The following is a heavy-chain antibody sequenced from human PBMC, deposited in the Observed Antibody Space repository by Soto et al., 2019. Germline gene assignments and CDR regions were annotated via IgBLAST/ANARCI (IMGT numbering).Heavy chain of an antibody. V-gene: IGHV4-61*01. Sequence: PSETLSLTCTVPGGSVNIGTYYWSWIRQPPGKGLERIGFIHYSGSTNYNPSLKSRVTISVDTSKNQFSLKLSSVTAADTAVYYCAREGSYKNYYYYGMDVWGQGTTVTSP. CDR3: AREGSYKNYYYYGMDV. D-gene: IGHD2-15*01. J-gene: IGHJ6*02. CDR1: GGSVNIGTYY. CDR2: IHYSGST.